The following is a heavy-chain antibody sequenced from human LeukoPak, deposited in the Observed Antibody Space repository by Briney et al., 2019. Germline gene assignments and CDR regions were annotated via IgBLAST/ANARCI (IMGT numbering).Heavy chain of an antibody. D-gene: IGHD5-18*01. V-gene: IGHV3-30*18. CDR2: ISYDGSNK. Sequence: PGGSLRLSCAASGFTFSSYGMHWVRQAPGKGLEWVAVISYDGSNKYYADSVKGRFTIYRDNYKNTLYLQMNSLRAEDTAVYYCAKGDTAMATDYWGQGTLVTVSS. CDR1: GFTFSSYG. J-gene: IGHJ4*02. CDR3: AKGDTAMATDY.